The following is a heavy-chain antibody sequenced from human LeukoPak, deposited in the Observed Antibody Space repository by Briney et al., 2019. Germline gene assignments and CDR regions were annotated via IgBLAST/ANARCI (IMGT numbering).Heavy chain of an antibody. V-gene: IGHV4-59*08. CDR3: ARLYTYESYWYFDL. CDR1: GGSISSYY. D-gene: IGHD5-18*01. Sequence: KPSETLSLTCTVSGGSISSYYWSWIRQPPGKGLEWIGYIYYGGSTNYNPSLKSRVTISVDTSKIQFSLKLSSVTAADTAVYYCARLYTYESYWYFDLWGRGTLVTVSS. J-gene: IGHJ2*01. CDR2: IYYGGST.